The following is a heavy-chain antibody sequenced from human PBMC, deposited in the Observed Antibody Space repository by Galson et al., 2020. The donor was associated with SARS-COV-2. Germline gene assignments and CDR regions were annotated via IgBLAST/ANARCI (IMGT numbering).Heavy chain of an antibody. Sequence: GGSLRLSCAASGFTVSSNYMSWVRQAPGKGLEWVSVIYSGGSTYYADSVKGRFTISRDNSKNTLYLQMNSLRAEDTAVYYCASASAHYDSSGYYGSVDYWGQGTLVTVSS. D-gene: IGHD3-22*01. V-gene: IGHV3-53*01. CDR3: ASASAHYDSSGYYGSVDY. CDR2: IYSGGST. CDR1: GFTVSSNY. J-gene: IGHJ4*02.